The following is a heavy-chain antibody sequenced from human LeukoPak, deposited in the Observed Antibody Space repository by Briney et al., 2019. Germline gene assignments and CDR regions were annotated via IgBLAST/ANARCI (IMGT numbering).Heavy chain of an antibody. J-gene: IGHJ3*02. CDR1: GGSISSTS. Sequence: PSETLSLTCTVSGGSISSTSYYWGWIRQPPGKGLEWVSSISSSSSYIYYADSVKGRFTISRDNAKNSLYLQMNSLRAEDTAVYYCAREGAQDAFDIWGQGTMVTVSS. CDR2: ISSSSSYI. CDR3: AREGAQDAFDI. D-gene: IGHD1-26*01. V-gene: IGHV3-21*01.